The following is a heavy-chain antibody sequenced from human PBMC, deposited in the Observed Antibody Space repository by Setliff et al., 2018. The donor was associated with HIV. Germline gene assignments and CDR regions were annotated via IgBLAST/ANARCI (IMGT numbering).Heavy chain of an antibody. J-gene: IGHJ3*01. CDR1: GLTDTYNY. CDR3: VRDLTTIVTRKVFDF. Sequence: GGSLRLSCAASGLTDTYNYMSWVRQAPGKGLEWVSVIYAGGSTYYADSVKGRFTISRDNSKNTVFVQMNSLRADDTATYYCVRDLTTIVTRKVFDFWGQGTMVTVSS. D-gene: IGHD4-4*01. CDR2: IYAGGST. V-gene: IGHV3-53*05.